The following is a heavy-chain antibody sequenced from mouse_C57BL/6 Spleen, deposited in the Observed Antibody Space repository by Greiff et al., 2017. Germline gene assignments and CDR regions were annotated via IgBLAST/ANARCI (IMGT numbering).Heavy chain of an antibody. CDR3: ARSDYDYAPWYFDV. V-gene: IGHV1-80*01. D-gene: IGHD2-4*01. J-gene: IGHJ1*03. CDR2: IYPGDGDT. Sequence: QVQLQQSGAELVKPGASVKISCKASGYAFSSYWMNWVKQRPGKGLEWIGQIYPGDGDTNYNGKFKGKATLTADKSSSTAYMQLSSLTSEDSAVYFCARSDYDYAPWYFDVWGTGTTVTVSS. CDR1: GYAFSSYW.